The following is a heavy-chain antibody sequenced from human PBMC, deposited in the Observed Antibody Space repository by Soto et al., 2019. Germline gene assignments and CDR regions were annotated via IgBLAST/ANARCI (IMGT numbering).Heavy chain of an antibody. CDR2: IIPIFGTA. D-gene: IGHD2-2*02. J-gene: IGHJ6*04. V-gene: IGHV1-69*12. CDR1: GGTFSSYA. Sequence: QVQLVQSGAEVKKPGSSVKVSCKASGGTFSSYAISWVRQAPGQGLEWMGGIIPIFGTADYAQKFQGRVTITADEHTSTAYMELSSLRSEDTSMDYCATHEIRHCISASCYKGGYYYGMDVWGKGTTVSASS. CDR3: ATHEIRHCISASCYKGGYYYGMDV.